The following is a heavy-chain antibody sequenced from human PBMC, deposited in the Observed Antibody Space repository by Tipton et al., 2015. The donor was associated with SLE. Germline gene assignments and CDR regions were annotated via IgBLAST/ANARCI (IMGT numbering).Heavy chain of an antibody. CDR2: LYYSGGT. J-gene: IGHJ6*03. CDR3: ARGYQLPLGPYYYYYMDV. Sequence: TLSLTCTVSGGSISSHFWSWIRQPPGKGLEWIGYLYYSGGTNYNPSLKSRVTISVDTSKNQFSLKLSSVTAADTAVYYCARGYQLPLGPYYYYYMDVWGRGTTVTVSS. D-gene: IGHD2-2*01. V-gene: IGHV4-59*11. CDR1: GGSISSHF.